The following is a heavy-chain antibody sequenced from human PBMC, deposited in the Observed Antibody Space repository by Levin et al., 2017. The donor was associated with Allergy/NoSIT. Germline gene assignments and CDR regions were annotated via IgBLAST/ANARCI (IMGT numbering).Heavy chain of an antibody. CDR3: AKASTTIAARPDFDY. J-gene: IGHJ4*02. D-gene: IGHD6-6*01. V-gene: IGHV3-30*18. Sequence: LSLTCAASGFPFSSSGIHWVRQAPGKGLEWVAVISSDGSNKYYTDSVKGRFTISRDNSKNTLYLQMNSLRAEDTAVYYCAKASTTIAARPDFDYWGQGTLVTVSS. CDR2: ISSDGSNK. CDR1: GFPFSSSG.